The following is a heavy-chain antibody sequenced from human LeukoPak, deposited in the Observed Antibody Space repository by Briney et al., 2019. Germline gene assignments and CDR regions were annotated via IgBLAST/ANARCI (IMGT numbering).Heavy chain of an antibody. Sequence: ASVKVSCKASGYTFTGYYMHWVRQAPGQGLEWMGRINPNSGGTNYAQKFQGRVTMTRDTSISTAYMELSRLRSDDTAVYYCARSGIMITSGGAALGYWGQGTLVTVSS. D-gene: IGHD3-16*01. CDR3: ARSGIMITSGGAALGY. CDR2: INPNSGGT. V-gene: IGHV1-2*06. J-gene: IGHJ4*02. CDR1: GYTFTGYY.